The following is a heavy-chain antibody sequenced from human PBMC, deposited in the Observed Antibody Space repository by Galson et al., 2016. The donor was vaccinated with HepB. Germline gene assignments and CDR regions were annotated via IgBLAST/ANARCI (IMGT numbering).Heavy chain of an antibody. D-gene: IGHD6-19*01. Sequence: SLRLSCAASGFIFRNYGMHWVRQAPGKGLEWVAVIWHDGSEKYYGDSVRGRFTISRDNSKNKLFLQMNSLRVEDTAVYYCVPEGKAGAGTGGFWGQGTLVTVSS. CDR3: VPEGKAGAGTGGF. V-gene: IGHV3-33*01. CDR1: GFIFRNYG. CDR2: IWHDGSEK. J-gene: IGHJ4*02.